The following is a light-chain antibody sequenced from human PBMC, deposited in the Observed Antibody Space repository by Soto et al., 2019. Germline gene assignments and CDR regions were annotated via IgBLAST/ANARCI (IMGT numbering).Light chain of an antibody. J-gene: IGKJ2*01. CDR3: QQYYGLPYT. Sequence: EIVLTQSPGTLSLSPGERATLSCRASRSVSGNYLAWYQRKPGQAPRLLIYGASNRATGIPDRFSGSGSGTDFTLTISRLESEDFAVYYCQQYYGLPYTFGQGTKLEIK. CDR1: RSVSGNY. V-gene: IGKV3-20*01. CDR2: GAS.